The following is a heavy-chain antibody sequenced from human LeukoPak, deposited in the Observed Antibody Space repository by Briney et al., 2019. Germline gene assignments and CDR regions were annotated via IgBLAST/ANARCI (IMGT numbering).Heavy chain of an antibody. CDR1: GFTFSRYS. CDR3: ASGSYYDSEGDY. V-gene: IGHV3-21*01. Sequence: GGSLRLSCAASGFTFSRYSMNWVRQAPGKGLEWVSSISSSSSYIYYADSVKGRFTISRDNAKNSLYLQMNSLRAEDTAVYYCASGSYYDSEGDYWGQGTLVTVSS. CDR2: ISSSSSYI. D-gene: IGHD1-26*01. J-gene: IGHJ4*02.